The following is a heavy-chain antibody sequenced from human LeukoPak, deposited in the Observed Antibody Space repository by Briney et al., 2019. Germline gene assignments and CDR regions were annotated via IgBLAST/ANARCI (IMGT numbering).Heavy chain of an antibody. CDR3: VSPGVYYDSSGYYPFGY. CDR2: MNPNSGNT. V-gene: IGHV1-8*01. D-gene: IGHD3-22*01. CDR1: GYTFTSYD. J-gene: IGHJ4*02. Sequence: ASVKVSCKASGYTFTSYDINWVRQATGQGLEWMGWMNPNSGNTGYAQKFQGRVTMTRNTSIRTAYMELSSLRSEDTAVYYCVSPGVYYDSSGYYPFGYWGQGTLVTVSS.